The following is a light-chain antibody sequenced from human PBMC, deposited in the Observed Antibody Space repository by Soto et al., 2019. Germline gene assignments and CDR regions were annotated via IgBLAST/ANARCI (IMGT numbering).Light chain of an antibody. CDR2: AAS. Sequence: DIQMTQSPSSLSASVGDRVTSTCRASQDIRNDLGWYQQKPGKAPKRLIYAASSVQSGVPSRFSGSGSGTEVTLTISRLQPEDFATDYCLQHNSYTPLTFGGGTEVEIK. CDR3: LQHNSYTPLT. V-gene: IGKV1-17*01. CDR1: QDIRND. J-gene: IGKJ4*01.